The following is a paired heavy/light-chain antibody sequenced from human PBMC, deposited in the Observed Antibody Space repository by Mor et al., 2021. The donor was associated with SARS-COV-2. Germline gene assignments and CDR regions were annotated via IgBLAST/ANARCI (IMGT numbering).Heavy chain of an antibody. D-gene: IGHD3-22*01. CDR1: GFTLSDHW. CDR2: IKNDGVEK. Sequence: DVPLVESGGGLVQPGGSLRLSCLVSGFTLSDHWMSWVRQAPGKGPEWVASIKNDGVEKIYVASVKGRFTISRDNAKNSVFLQMNSLRVEDTAVYYCARDQVITMMLLHGYSFDLWGQGTLVTVSS. V-gene: IGHV3-7*01. CDR3: ARDQVITMMLLHGYSFDL. J-gene: IGHJ3*01.
Light chain of an antibody. CDR2: VAS. CDR3: QQGNSFPWT. J-gene: IGKJ1*01. CDR1: EGISNY. Sequence: DIEMTQSPSSMSASVGDTVTITCRASEGISNYLSWYQQKPGKAPSLLIYVASTLQTGVPSRFSGSGSGTRFTLTINGLQPEDFATYYCQQGNSFPWTFGQGTKVDVK. V-gene: IGKV1-12*01.